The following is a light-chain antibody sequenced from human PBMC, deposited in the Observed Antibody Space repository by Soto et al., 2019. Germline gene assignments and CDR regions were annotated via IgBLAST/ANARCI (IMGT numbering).Light chain of an antibody. CDR2: GAS. CDR3: QHYNNGPPWT. J-gene: IGKJ1*01. V-gene: IGKV3-15*01. Sequence: EIVMTQSPATLSVSPGERATLSCRASQSVSSNLAWYQQKPGQAPRLLIYGASTRASGVPARFSGIGSGTEFTLTISSLQSEEFAVYYCQHYNNGPPWTFGQGT. CDR1: QSVSSN.